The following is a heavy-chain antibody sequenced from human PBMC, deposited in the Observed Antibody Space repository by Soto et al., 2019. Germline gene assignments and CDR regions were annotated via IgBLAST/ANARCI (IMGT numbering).Heavy chain of an antibody. V-gene: IGHV4-4*02. D-gene: IGHD1-20*01. Sequence: PSETLSLTCAVSGGSISSSNWWSWVRQPPGKGLEWIGEIYHSGSTNYNPSLKSRVTISVDKSKNQFSLKLSSVTAADTAVYYCAIITGPIPYYFDYWGQGTLVTVSS. CDR1: GGSISSSNW. CDR3: AIITGPIPYYFDY. J-gene: IGHJ4*02. CDR2: IYHSGST.